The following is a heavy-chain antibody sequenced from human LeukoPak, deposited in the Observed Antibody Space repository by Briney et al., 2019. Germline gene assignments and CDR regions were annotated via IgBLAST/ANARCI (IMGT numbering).Heavy chain of an antibody. CDR2: INTNNGDT. V-gene: IGHV1-2*02. CDR1: GYTFTGYY. J-gene: IGHJ4*02. Sequence: ASVKVSCKASGYTFTGYYMHWVRQAPGQGREWMGWINTNNGDTNYAQNFQGRVTMTRDTSISTAYMELSRLRSDDTAVFYCARGIFYDGSAPPQYWGQGTLVTVSS. D-gene: IGHD3-22*01. CDR3: ARGIFYDGSAPPQY.